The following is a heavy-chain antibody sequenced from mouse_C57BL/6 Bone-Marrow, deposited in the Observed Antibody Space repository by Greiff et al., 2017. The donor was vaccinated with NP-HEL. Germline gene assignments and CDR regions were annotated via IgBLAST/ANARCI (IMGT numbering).Heavy chain of an antibody. V-gene: IGHV5-17*01. D-gene: IGHD1-1*01. J-gene: IGHJ2*01. CDR3: ARDYYYGSSYPYYFDY. CDR2: ISSGSSTI. CDR1: GFTFSDYG. Sequence: EVMLVESGGGLVKPGGSLKLSCAASGFTFSDYGMHWVRQAPEKGLEWVAYISSGSSTIYYVDTVKGRFTISRDNAKNTLFLQMTSLRSEDTAMYYCARDYYYGSSYPYYFDYWGQGTTLTVSS.